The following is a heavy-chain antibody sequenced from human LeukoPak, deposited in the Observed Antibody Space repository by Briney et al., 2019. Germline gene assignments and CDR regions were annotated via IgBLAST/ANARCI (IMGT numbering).Heavy chain of an antibody. J-gene: IGHJ3*02. Sequence: SETLSLTCTVSGGSISSYYWSWIRQPPGKGLEWIGYIYYSGSTNYNPSLKSRVTVSVDTSKNQFSLKLSSVTAADTAVYYCARDSGWAFDIWGQGTMVTVSS. CDR3: ARDSGWAFDI. D-gene: IGHD3-10*01. V-gene: IGHV4-59*01. CDR2: IYYSGST. CDR1: GGSISSYY.